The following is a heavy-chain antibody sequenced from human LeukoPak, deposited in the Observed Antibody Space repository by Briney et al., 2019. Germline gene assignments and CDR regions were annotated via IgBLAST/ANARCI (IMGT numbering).Heavy chain of an antibody. CDR3: ARQRYSSNYYYGMDV. J-gene: IGHJ6*02. CDR2: IWYDGSNK. Sequence: GRSLRLSCAASGFTFSSYGMHWVRQAPGKGLEWVAVIWYDGSNKYYADSVKGRFTISRDNSKNTLYLQMNSLRSEDTAVYYCARQRYSSNYYYGMDVWGQGTTVTVSS. V-gene: IGHV3-33*01. CDR1: GFTFSSYG. D-gene: IGHD6-13*01.